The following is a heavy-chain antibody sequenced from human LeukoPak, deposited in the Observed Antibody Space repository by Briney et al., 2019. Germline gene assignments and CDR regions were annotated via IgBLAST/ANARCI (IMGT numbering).Heavy chain of an antibody. Sequence: GGSLRLSCAASGFTFSIYAMSWVRQAPGKGLEWVSIFYRGGSTYYADSVKGRFTVSRDNSKNILYLQMNSLRAEDTAVYYCARSQDGSGSYFYYFYIDVWGKGTTV. D-gene: IGHD3-10*01. V-gene: IGHV3-66*01. CDR3: ARSQDGSGSYFYYFYIDV. CDR2: FYRGGST. CDR1: GFTFSIYA. J-gene: IGHJ6*03.